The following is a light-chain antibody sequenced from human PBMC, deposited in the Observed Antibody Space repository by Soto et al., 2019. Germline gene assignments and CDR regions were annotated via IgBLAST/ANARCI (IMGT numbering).Light chain of an antibody. CDR3: QQYLNWPPYT. CDR2: GAS. CDR1: QSVSTN. Sequence: EIVMTQSPATLSVSPGERATLSSRASQSVSTNLAWYQQKPGQAPRLLMYGASTRATGIPARFSGSGSGTEFTLTISSLQSEDFAVYYCQQYLNWPPYTFGQGTKLEIK. V-gene: IGKV3-15*01. J-gene: IGKJ2*01.